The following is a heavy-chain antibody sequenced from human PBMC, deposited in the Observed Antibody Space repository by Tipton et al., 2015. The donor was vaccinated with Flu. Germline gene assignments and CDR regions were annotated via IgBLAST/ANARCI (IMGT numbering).Heavy chain of an antibody. CDR1: GGPISSGGDY. V-gene: IGHV4-31*03. CDR2: IYYIGRT. J-gene: IGHJ5*02. D-gene: IGHD4-11*01. CDR3: ARRDYSNYVSEPKSWFDP. Sequence: TLSLTCTVSGGPISSGGDYWSWIRQHPGKGLEWIGHIYYIGRTYYHPSLKSRVTISLDTSRNQFSLKLSSVTAADTAVYYCARRDYSNYVSEPKSWFDPWGQGTLVTVSS.